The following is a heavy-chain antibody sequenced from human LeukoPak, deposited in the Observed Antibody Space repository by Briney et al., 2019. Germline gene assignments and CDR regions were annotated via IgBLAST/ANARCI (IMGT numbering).Heavy chain of an antibody. CDR2: ISYDGSNK. D-gene: IGHD1-1*01. J-gene: IGHJ4*02. CDR1: GFTFSSYA. V-gene: IGHV3-30-3*01. Sequence: GGSLRLSCAASGFTFSSYAMSWVRQAPGKGLEWVAVISYDGSNKYYADSVKGRFTISRDNSKNTLYLQMNSLRAEDTAVYYCAKDKNWNVCDYWGRGTLVTVSS. CDR3: AKDKNWNVCDY.